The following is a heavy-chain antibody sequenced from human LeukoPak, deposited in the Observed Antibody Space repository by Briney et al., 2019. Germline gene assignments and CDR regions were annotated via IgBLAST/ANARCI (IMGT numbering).Heavy chain of an antibody. CDR3: ARTDVGYSSGWYYFDY. J-gene: IGHJ4*02. Sequence: SETLSLTCTVSGGSVSIGSYYWSWIRQPPGKGLEWIGFIYHSGGTKYNLSLNSRVTISIDTSKNQFSLRLNSVTAADTATYYCARTDVGYSSGWYYFDYWGQGTLATVSS. CDR1: GGSVSIGSYY. CDR2: IYHSGGT. D-gene: IGHD6-19*01. V-gene: IGHV4-61*01.